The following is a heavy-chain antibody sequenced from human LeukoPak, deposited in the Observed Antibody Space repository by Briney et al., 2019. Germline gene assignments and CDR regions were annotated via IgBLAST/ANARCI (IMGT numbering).Heavy chain of an antibody. Sequence: GGSLRLSCAASGFTFSSFGMHWVRQAPGKGLEWVSFIQYDGKKKYYADSVKGRFTISRDNSKNTLYLQMNSLRPGDTAVYYCAKGDFWSGFDDWGQGTLVTVSS. D-gene: IGHD3-3*01. J-gene: IGHJ4*02. CDR1: GFTFSSFG. CDR3: AKGDFWSGFDD. CDR2: IQYDGKKK. V-gene: IGHV3-30*02.